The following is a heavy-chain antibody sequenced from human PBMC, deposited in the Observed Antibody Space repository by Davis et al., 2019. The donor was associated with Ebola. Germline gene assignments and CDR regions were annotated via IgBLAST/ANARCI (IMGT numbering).Heavy chain of an antibody. CDR2: IYYSGST. D-gene: IGHD3-22*01. CDR3: AYYYDSSCYYYGGY. J-gene: IGHJ4*02. CDR1: GGSISSGGYY. Sequence: PSETLSLTCTVSGGSISSGGYYWSWIRQHPGKGLEWIGYIYYSGSTNYNPSLKSRVTISVDTSKNQFSLKLSSVTAADTAVYYCAYYYDSSCYYYGGYWGQGTLVTVSS. V-gene: IGHV4-61*08.